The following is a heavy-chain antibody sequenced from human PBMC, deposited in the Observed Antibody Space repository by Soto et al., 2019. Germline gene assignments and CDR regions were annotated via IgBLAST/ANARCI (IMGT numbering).Heavy chain of an antibody. CDR3: AHGSGWLFDY. Sequence: KESGPTLVKPTQTLTLTCAFSGFSLSTSGVGVGWIRQPPGKALEWLALLYWDGDIRYSPSLRSRLTLTKDTSKNRVVLTMTNMDPVDTATYYCAHGSGWLFDYWGQGTLVTVSS. CDR2: LYWDGDI. V-gene: IGHV2-5*02. J-gene: IGHJ4*02. CDR1: GFSLSTSGVG. D-gene: IGHD6-19*01.